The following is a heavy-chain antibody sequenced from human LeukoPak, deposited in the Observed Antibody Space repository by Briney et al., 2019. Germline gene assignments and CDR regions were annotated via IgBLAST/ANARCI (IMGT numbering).Heavy chain of an antibody. D-gene: IGHD3-16*02. CDR3: ARAFQSLGGLSLPDF. CDR2: IHPSTGNP. V-gene: IGHV7-4-1*02. J-gene: IGHJ4*02. Sequence: ASVKVSCKASGYTFTNYAMNWVRQAPGQGLEWMGWIHPSTGNPTYAQGFTGRFVFSLDTSVSTTYLQIRSLKAEDTAVYYCARAFQSLGGLSLPDFWGQGTLVTVSS. CDR1: GYTFTNYA.